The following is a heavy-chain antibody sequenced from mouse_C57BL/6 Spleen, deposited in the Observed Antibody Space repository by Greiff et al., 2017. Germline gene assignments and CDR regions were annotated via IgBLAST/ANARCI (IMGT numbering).Heavy chain of an antibody. CDR1: GYTFTSYW. J-gene: IGHJ2*01. Sequence: QVQLQQPGAELVMPGASVKLSCKASGYTFTSYWMHWVKQRPGQGLEWIGEIDPSDSYTNYNQKFKGKSTLTVDKSSRTAYMQLSSLTSEDSAVYYCARSWDDKGYYFDYWGQGTTLTVSS. CDR3: ARSWDDKGYYFDY. D-gene: IGHD4-1*01. V-gene: IGHV1-69*01. CDR2: IDPSDSYT.